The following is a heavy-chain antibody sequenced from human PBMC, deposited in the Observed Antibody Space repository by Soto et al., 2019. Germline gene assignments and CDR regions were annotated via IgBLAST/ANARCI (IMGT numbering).Heavy chain of an antibody. CDR3: AKNFGSYNWFDP. CDR1: GYSFTSYW. D-gene: IGHD3-10*01. V-gene: IGHV5-10-1*01. J-gene: IGHJ5*02. Sequence: GESLTISCKGSGYSFTSYWISWVRQMPGKGLEWMGRIDPSDSYTNYSPSFQGHVTISADKSISTAYLQWSSLKASDTVMYYCAKNFGSYNWFDPWGQGTLVTVSS. CDR2: IDPSDSYT.